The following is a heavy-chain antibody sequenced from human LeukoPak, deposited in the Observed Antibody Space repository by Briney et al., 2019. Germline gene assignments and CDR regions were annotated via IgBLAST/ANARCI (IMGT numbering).Heavy chain of an antibody. CDR1: GGSISSGGYY. Sequence: SETLSLTCTVSGGSISSGGYYWSWIRQPPGKGLEWIGEINHSGSTNYNPSLKSRVTISVDTSKNQFSLKLSSVTAADTAVYYCAAGTDYGGNFDYWGQGTLVTVSS. V-gene: IGHV4-39*07. D-gene: IGHD4-17*01. CDR2: INHSGST. J-gene: IGHJ4*02. CDR3: AAGTDYGGNFDY.